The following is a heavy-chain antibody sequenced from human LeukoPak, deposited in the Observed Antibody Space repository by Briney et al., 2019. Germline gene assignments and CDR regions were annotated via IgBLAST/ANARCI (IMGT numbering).Heavy chain of an antibody. CDR3: ATNRRGTAYYDFWSGYYEDWFDP. V-gene: IGHV3-30-3*01. J-gene: IGHJ5*02. D-gene: IGHD3-3*01. CDR2: ISYDGSNK. Sequence: GGSLRLSCAASGFTFSSYAMPWVRQAPGKGLEWVAVISYDGSNKYYADSVKGRFTISRDNSKNTLYLQMNSLRAEDTAVYYCATNRRGTAYYDFWSGYYEDWFDPWGQGTLVTVSS. CDR1: GFTFSSYA.